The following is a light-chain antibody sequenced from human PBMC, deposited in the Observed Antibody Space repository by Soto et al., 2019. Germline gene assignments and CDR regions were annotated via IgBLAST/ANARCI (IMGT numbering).Light chain of an antibody. V-gene: IGKV3-11*01. J-gene: IGKJ1*01. CDR2: DAS. CDR1: QSVSVH. CDR3: VQRTTWPWT. Sequence: EIVLTQSPGTLSLSPGERATLSCRASQSVSVHLAWYQQKPGQAPRLLIYDASNRATGVPARFSGSGSGTDFTLTISSLEPEDFAVYHCVQRTTWPWTCGQGSRV.